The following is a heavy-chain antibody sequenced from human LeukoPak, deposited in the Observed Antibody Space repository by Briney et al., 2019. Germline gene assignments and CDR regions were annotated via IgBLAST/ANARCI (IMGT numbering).Heavy chain of an antibody. D-gene: IGHD3-10*01. Sequence: AASVKVSCKASGYTLTSYDINWVRQATGQGLEWMGWISAYNGNTNYAQKLQGRVTMTTDTSTSTAYMELRSLRSDDTAVYYCARDKLVDTSEPEDPLLWFGELLAVKPFDYWGQGTLVTVSS. CDR3: ARDKLVDTSEPEDPLLWFGELLAVKPFDY. V-gene: IGHV1-18*01. J-gene: IGHJ4*02. CDR1: GYTLTSYD. CDR2: ISAYNGNT.